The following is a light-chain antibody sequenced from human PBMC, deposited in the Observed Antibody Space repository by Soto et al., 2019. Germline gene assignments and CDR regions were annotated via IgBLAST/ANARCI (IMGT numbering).Light chain of an antibody. V-gene: IGKV1-5*03. Sequence: DIQMTQSPSTLSASVGDRVTITCRASQSISSWLAWYQQKPGKAPKPLIYKTSTLESGVPSRFSGSGSGTEFTLTISSLQPDDFATYYCQQYSKYWTFGQGTKVDIK. CDR1: QSISSW. CDR3: QQYSKYWT. CDR2: KTS. J-gene: IGKJ1*01.